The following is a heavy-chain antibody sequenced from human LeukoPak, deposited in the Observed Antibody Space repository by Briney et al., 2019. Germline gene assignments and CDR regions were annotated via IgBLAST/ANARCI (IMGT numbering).Heavy chain of an antibody. J-gene: IGHJ4*02. CDR3: ARGPSVEQWLVRGGLDY. CDR2: INPNSGGT. CDR1: GYTFTGYY. D-gene: IGHD6-19*01. V-gene: IGHV1-2*02. Sequence: ASVKVSCKASGYTFTGYYMHWVRQAPGQGLEWMGWINPNSGGTNYAQKFQGRVTMTRDTSISTAYMELSRLRSDDTAVYYCARGPSVEQWLVRGGLDYWGQGTLVTVSS.